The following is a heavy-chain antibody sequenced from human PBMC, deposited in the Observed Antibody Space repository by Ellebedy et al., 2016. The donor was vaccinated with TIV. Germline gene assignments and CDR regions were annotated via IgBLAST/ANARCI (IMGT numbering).Heavy chain of an antibody. Sequence: ASVKVSXXASGYTFTSYDINWVRQAPGQGLEWMGWMNPDSGNTGYAQKFQGRVTMTRSTSISTAYMELSSLRSEDTAVYYCARSSDYYDSSAYFYWGQGTPVTVSS. J-gene: IGHJ4*02. CDR2: MNPDSGNT. D-gene: IGHD3-22*01. CDR1: GYTFTSYD. CDR3: ARSSDYYDSSAYFY. V-gene: IGHV1-8*01.